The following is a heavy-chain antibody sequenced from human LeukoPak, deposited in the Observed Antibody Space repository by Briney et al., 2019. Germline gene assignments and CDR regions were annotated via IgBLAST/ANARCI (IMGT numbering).Heavy chain of an antibody. CDR2: IWYDGSNK. V-gene: IGHV3-33*01. CDR1: GFTFSRYG. CDR3: ARVPDFWSDYYYYGMDV. J-gene: IGHJ6*02. Sequence: GGSLRLSCAASGFTFSRYGMHWVRQAPGKGLEWVAVIWYDGSNKYYADSVKGRFTISRDNSKNTLYLQMNSLRAEDTAVYYCARVPDFWSDYYYYGMDVWGQGTTVTVSS. D-gene: IGHD3-3*01.